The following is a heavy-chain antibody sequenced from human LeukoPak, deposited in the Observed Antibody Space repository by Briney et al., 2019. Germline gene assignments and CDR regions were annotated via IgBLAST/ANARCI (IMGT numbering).Heavy chain of an antibody. Sequence: GGSLRLSCAASGSTFSSYGMHWVRQAPGKGLEWVAVIWYDGSNKYYADSVKGRFTISRDNSKNTLYLQMNSLRAEDTAVYYCARELLWFGELSRPMGYWGQGTLVTVSS. V-gene: IGHV3-33*01. J-gene: IGHJ4*02. CDR3: ARELLWFGELSRPMGY. CDR2: IWYDGSNK. D-gene: IGHD3-10*01. CDR1: GSTFSSYG.